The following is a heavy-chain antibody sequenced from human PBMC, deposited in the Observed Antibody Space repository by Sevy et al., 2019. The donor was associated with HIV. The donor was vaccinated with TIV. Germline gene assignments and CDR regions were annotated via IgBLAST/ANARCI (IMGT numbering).Heavy chain of an antibody. CDR1: GYTLTKLA. J-gene: IGHJ4*02. CDR3: AITKDYYDISGSPFDY. D-gene: IGHD3-22*01. Sequence: ASVKVSCKFSGYTLTKLAMHWVRQAPGKGLDWMGTFDTEDGETIYEQKFQGRVTMTEDTSIDTAYMDLSSLRSEDTAVFYCAITKDYYDISGSPFDYWGQGTLVTVSS. CDR2: FDTEDGET. V-gene: IGHV1-24*01.